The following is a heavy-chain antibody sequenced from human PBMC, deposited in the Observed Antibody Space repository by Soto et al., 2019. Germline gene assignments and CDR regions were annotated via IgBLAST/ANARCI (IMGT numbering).Heavy chain of an antibody. CDR1: GFTVSSNH. CDR2: TYSGAGI. D-gene: IGHD2-15*01. Sequence: EVQLVESGGGLVLPGGSLRLSCVGSGFTVSSNHMSWVRQAPGKGLEWVSLTYSGAGIYYADSVKGRFTISRDNSKNTWYLHMNSLRAEDTAVYYCARSSRDGTPSGGGFDIWGQGTRVTVSS. CDR3: ARSSRDGTPSGGGFDI. V-gene: IGHV3-66*01. J-gene: IGHJ3*02.